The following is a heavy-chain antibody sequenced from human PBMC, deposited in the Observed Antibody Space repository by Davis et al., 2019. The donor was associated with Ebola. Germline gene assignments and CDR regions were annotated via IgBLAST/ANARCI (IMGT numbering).Heavy chain of an antibody. V-gene: IGHV3-23*01. CDR3: ARDSSEAGTYGMDV. CDR2: IRGSGGST. Sequence: PGGSLRLSCAASGFTFSSNAMSWVRQAPGKGLEWVSAIRGSGGSTYYADSVKGRFTISRDNSKNTLYLQMNSLRAEDTAVYYCARDSSEAGTYGMDVWGQGTTVTVSS. D-gene: IGHD6-13*01. CDR1: GFTFSSNA. J-gene: IGHJ6*02.